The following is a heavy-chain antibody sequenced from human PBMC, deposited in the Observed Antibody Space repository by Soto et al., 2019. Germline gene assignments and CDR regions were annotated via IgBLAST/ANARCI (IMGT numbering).Heavy chain of an antibody. J-gene: IGHJ6*03. CDR1: DGSINSDY. CDR3: ARGDYCDYIAV. V-gene: IGHV4-59*01. Sequence: QVRLQESGPGLVKPSETLSLTCTVSDGSINSDYWSWIRQPPGKGLEWIGYIFYTWSTNYNPSLKSRVTISLDKSKNHFSLKLTSGTAADTAEYYCARGDYCDYIAVWGRSTTVTVSS. CDR2: IFYTWST.